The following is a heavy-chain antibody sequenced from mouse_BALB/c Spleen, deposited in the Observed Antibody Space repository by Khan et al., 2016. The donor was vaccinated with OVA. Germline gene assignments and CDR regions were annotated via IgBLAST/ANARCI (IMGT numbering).Heavy chain of an antibody. J-gene: IGHJ4*01. Sequence: EVELVESGGGLVKPGGSLKLSCAASGFTFSSYAVSWIRQTPEKRLEWVASINSGGSTYYPDSVKSRFIISRDDSRNILYLQMSSLRSEDTAMYYCTRLVDYWGQGTSVTVSS. V-gene: IGHV5-6-5*01. CDR1: GFTFSSYA. CDR3: TRLVDY. CDR2: INSGGST.